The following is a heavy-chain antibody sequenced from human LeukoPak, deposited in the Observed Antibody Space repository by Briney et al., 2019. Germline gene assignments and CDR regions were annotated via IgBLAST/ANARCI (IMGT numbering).Heavy chain of an antibody. CDR1: GGTFSSYV. CDR3: ARDQYGSGSYTYYYYMDV. CDR2: IIPIFHTA. V-gene: IGHV1-69*06. D-gene: IGHD3-10*01. J-gene: IGHJ6*03. Sequence: GASVKVSCKASGGTFSSYVISWVRQAPGQGLEWMGGIIPIFHTANYAQKFQGRVTITAAMSTSTAYMELSSLRSEDTAVYYCARDQYGSGSYTYYYYMDVWGKGTTVTISS.